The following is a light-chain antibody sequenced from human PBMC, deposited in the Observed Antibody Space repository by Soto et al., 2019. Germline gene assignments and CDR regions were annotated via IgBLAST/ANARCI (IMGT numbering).Light chain of an antibody. CDR2: GGS. J-gene: IGKJ1*01. Sequence: EIVLTQSPGTVSLSPGERATLSCRASQSVGSRWLAWYQQKPGQAPRVLIYGGSNRATGIPDRFSGSGSGTDFTLTISRLEPEDFAVYYCQQYNNWPPWTFGQGTKVEIK. V-gene: IGKV3-20*01. CDR3: QQYNNWPPWT. CDR1: QSVGSRW.